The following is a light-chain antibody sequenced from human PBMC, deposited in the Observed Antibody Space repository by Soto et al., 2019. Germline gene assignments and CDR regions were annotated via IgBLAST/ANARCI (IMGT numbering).Light chain of an antibody. CDR3: QNYNSYPWT. Sequence: DIQMTQSPSTLSASVGDRVTITCRASQSISTWLAWYQQKAGKAPKLLIYKASSLESGVPSRFSGSGSGTEFTLNLSSLQPDYFATYYCQNYNSYPWTFGQGTKVEIK. V-gene: IGKV1-5*03. J-gene: IGKJ1*01. CDR2: KAS. CDR1: QSISTW.